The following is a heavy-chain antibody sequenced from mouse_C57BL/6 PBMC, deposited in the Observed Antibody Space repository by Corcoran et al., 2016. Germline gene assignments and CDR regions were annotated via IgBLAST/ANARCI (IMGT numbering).Heavy chain of an antibody. D-gene: IGHD2-3*01. Sequence: QIQLVQSGPELKKPGETVKISCKASGYTFTTYGMSWVKQAPGKGLKWMGWINTYSGVPTYADDFKGRFAFSLETSASTAYLQINNLKNEDTATYFCARSGGWLLQFAYWGQGTLVTVSA. CDR2: INTYSGVP. V-gene: IGHV9-3*01. CDR1: GYTFTTYG. J-gene: IGHJ3*01. CDR3: ARSGGWLLQFAY.